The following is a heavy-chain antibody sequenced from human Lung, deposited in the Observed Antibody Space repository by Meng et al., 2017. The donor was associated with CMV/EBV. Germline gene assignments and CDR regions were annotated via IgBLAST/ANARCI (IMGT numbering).Heavy chain of an antibody. CDR2: INPNSGGT. J-gene: IGHJ4*02. CDR1: GYTFTGYY. V-gene: IGHV1-2*02. D-gene: IGHD1-26*01. CDR3: ARDRYICVGAPGDY. Sequence: ASVXVSCKASGYTFTGYYMHWVRQAPGQGLEWMGWINPNSGGTNYAQKFQGRVTMTRDTSISTAYMELSRLRSDDTAVYYCARDRYICVGAPGDYWGQGTLVTVSS.